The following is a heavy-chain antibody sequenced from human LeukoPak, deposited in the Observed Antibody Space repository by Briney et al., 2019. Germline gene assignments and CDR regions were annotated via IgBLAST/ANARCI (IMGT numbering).Heavy chain of an antibody. CDR3: ARHTGYXXXAFDY. CDR1: GGSISSYY. Sequence: SETLSLTCTVSGGSISSYYWSWIRQPPGKGLEWIGYIYYSGSTNYNPSLKSRVTISVDTSKNQFSLKLSSVTAADTAVYYCARHTGYXXXAFDYWGQGTLVTVSS. CDR2: IYYSGST. V-gene: IGHV4-59*08. D-gene: IGHD1-26*01. J-gene: IGHJ4*02.